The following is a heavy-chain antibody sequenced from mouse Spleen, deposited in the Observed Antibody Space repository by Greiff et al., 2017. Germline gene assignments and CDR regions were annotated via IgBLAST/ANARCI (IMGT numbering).Heavy chain of an antibody. J-gene: IGHJ3*01. V-gene: IGHV14-3*02. Sequence: VQLQQSGAELVKPGASVKLSCTASGFNIKDTYMHWVKQRPEQGLEWIGRIDPANGNTKYDPKFQGKATITADTSSNTAYLQLSSLTSEDTAVYYCARCDYDRSWFAYWGQGTLVTVSA. CDR2: IDPANGNT. D-gene: IGHD2-4*01. CDR3: ARCDYDRSWFAY. CDR1: GFNIKDTY.